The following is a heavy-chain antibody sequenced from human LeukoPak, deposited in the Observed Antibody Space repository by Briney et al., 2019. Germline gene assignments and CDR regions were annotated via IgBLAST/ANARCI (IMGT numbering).Heavy chain of an antibody. CDR2: IYYSGST. Sequence: PSKTLSLTCTVSGGSISSYYWSWIRQPPGKGLEWIGYIYYSGSTNYNPSLKSRVTISVDTSKNQFSLKLSSVTAADTAVYYCARARLYGDYYFDYWGQGTLVTVSS. D-gene: IGHD4-17*01. CDR3: ARARLYGDYYFDY. CDR1: GGSISSYY. V-gene: IGHV4-59*01. J-gene: IGHJ4*02.